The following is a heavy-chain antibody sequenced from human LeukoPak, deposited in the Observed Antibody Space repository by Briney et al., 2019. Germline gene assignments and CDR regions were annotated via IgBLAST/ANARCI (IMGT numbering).Heavy chain of an antibody. V-gene: IGHV3-23*01. CDR3: AKLSIKLVVPAGHFDY. CDR1: GFTFSSYA. CDR2: ISGSGGST. D-gene: IGHD2-2*01. J-gene: IGHJ4*02. Sequence: HAGGSLRLSCAASGFTFSSYAMSWVRQAPGKGLEWVSAISGSGGSTYYADSVKGRFTISRDNSKNTLYLQMSSLRAEDTAVYYCAKLSIKLVVPAGHFDYWGQGTLVTVSS.